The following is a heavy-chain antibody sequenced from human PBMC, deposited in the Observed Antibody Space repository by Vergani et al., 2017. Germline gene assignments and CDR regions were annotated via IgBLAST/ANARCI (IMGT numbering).Heavy chain of an antibody. CDR1: GFTFSSYA. D-gene: IGHD6-13*01. Sequence: EVQLLESGGGLVQPGGSLRLSCAASGFTFSSYAMSWVRQAPGKGLEWVSAISGSGGSTYYADSVKGRFTISRDNSKNTLYLQMNSLRAEDTAVYYCARGLAGRYYYSCMDGWDKGTTVTVAS. J-gene: IGHJ6*03. CDR2: ISGSGGST. V-gene: IGHV3-23*01. CDR3: ARGLAGRYYYSCMDG.